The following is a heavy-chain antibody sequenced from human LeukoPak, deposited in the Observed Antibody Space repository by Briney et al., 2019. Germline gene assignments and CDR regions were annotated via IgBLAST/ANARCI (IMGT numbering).Heavy chain of an antibody. CDR3: ARSSGVDCSGGSCYPGFFDY. Sequence: PGGSLRLSCAASGFTFNDYYMNWIRQAPGKGLEWVAVISYDGSNKYYADSVEGRFTISRDNSKNTLYLQMNSLRAEDTAVYYCARSSGVDCSGGSCYPGFFDYWGQGTLVTVSS. J-gene: IGHJ4*02. D-gene: IGHD2-15*01. CDR1: GFTFNDYY. CDR2: ISYDGSNK. V-gene: IGHV3-30*03.